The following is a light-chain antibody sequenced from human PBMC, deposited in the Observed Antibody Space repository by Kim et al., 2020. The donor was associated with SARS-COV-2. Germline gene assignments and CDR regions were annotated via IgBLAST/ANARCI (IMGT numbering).Light chain of an antibody. V-gene: IGKV2-28*01. J-gene: IGKJ4*01. CDR2: LGS. CDR1: QSLQRSNGYNY. Sequence: DIVMTQSPLFLPVTPGEPASISCSSSQSLQRSNGYNYLDGYLQKPGQSPQLLIYLGSNRASGVPDRFSGSGTGTNFTLKISRVEAEDVGIYYCMQGLQNPGFGGVTQVDIK. CDR3: MQGLQNPG.